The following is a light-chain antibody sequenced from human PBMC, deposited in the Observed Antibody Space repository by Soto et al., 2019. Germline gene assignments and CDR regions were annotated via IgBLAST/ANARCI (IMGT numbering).Light chain of an antibody. CDR1: QSISYW. Sequence: DIQVTQSPSTLSASVGDSVTITCRASQSISYWLAWYQQKPGKAPRLLIYGASSLQSGVPSRFSDSGSETEFTLTISSLQPDDFATYYCQQYDGHFGQGTKLEVK. CDR2: GAS. CDR3: QQYDGH. V-gene: IGKV1-5*01. J-gene: IGKJ2*01.